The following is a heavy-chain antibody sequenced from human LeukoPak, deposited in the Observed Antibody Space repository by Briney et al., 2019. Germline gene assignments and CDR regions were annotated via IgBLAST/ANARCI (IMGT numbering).Heavy chain of an antibody. J-gene: IGHJ4*02. Sequence: GGSLRLSCAASGFTFSSYAMHWVRQAPGKGPEWVAVISYDGSNKYYADSVKGRFTISRDNSKNTLYLQMNSLRAEDTAVYYCARGGEGYLDYWGQGTLVTVSS. CDR3: ARGGEGYLDY. V-gene: IGHV3-30-3*01. CDR2: ISYDGSNK. CDR1: GFTFSSYA.